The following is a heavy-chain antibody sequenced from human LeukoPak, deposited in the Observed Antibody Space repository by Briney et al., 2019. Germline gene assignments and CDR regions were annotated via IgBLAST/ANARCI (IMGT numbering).Heavy chain of an antibody. J-gene: IGHJ4*02. CDR3: AKDPWYYDSSGYFDY. V-gene: IGHV3-15*01. Sequence: NPGGSLRLSRAASGFTFSNAWMSWVRQAPGKGLEWVGRIKSKTDGGTTDYAAPVKGRFTISRDDSKNTLYLQMNSLRAEDTAVYYCAKDPWYYDSSGYFDYWGQGTLVTVSS. CDR2: IKSKTDGGTT. D-gene: IGHD3-22*01. CDR1: GFTFSNAW.